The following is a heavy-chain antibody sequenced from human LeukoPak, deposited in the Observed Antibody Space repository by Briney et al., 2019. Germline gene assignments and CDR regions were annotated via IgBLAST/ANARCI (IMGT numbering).Heavy chain of an antibody. V-gene: IGHV4-34*01. J-gene: IGHJ3*02. Sequence: AETLSLTCAGYGGTFSGYYWSWIRQPPGKGLEWIGEINHSGSTNYNPYLKSRVTISVDTSKNQCSLKLSSVTAADTAVYYCARGRGSLWSPLVDAFDIWGQGTMVTVSS. CDR1: GGTFSGYY. CDR3: ARGRGSLWSPLVDAFDI. CDR2: INHSGST. D-gene: IGHD3-10*01.